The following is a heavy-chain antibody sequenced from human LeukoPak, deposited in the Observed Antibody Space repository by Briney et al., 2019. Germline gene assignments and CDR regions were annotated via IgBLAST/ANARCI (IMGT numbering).Heavy chain of an antibody. CDR2: INTDGSLT. D-gene: IGHD5-24*01. V-gene: IGHV3-74*01. CDR1: GFTFSSYW. Sequence: PGGSLRLSCAASGFTFSSYWMHWVRQAPGKGLVWVSRINTDGSLTNYADSVKGRFTISRDNAKNSLFLQMSSLRAEDTAVYYCARQRYSDYWGQGTLVTVSS. J-gene: IGHJ4*02. CDR3: ARQRYSDY.